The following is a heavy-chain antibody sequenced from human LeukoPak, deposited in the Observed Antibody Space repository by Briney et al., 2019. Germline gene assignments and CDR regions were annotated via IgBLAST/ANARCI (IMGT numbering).Heavy chain of an antibody. CDR3: ARGRNYYDSTRRKYNWFDP. CDR1: GFTFSSYW. CDR2: INHSGST. J-gene: IGHJ5*02. V-gene: IGHV4-34*01. Sequence: PGGSLRLSCAASGFTFSSYWMSWVRQAPGKGLEWIGEINHSGSTNYNPSLKSRVTISVDTSKNQFSLKLSSVTAADTAVYYCARGRNYYDSTRRKYNWFDPWGQGTLVTVSS. D-gene: IGHD3-22*01.